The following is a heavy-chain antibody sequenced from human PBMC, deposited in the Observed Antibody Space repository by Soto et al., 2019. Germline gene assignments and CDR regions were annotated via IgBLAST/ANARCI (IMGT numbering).Heavy chain of an antibody. CDR2: FDPEDGET. Sequence: ASVKVSCKVSGYTLTELSMHWVRQAPGKGLEWMGGFDPEDGETIYAQKFQGRVTMTEDTSTDTAYMELSSLRSEDTAVYYCATGYRYDFLWGSYRIDYCGKGPLLTLSS. V-gene: IGHV1-24*01. CDR3: ATGYRYDFLWGSYRIDY. J-gene: IGHJ4*02. D-gene: IGHD3-16*02. CDR1: GYTLTELS.